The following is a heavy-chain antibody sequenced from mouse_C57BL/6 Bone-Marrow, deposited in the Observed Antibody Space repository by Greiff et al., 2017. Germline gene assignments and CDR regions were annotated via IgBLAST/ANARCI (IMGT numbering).Heavy chain of an antibody. J-gene: IGHJ1*03. CDR3: ARPYYSNYWYFDV. V-gene: IGHV1-55*01. CDR2: IYPGSGST. Sequence: QVQLQQSGAELVKPGASVKMSCKASGYTFTSYWITWVKQRPGQGLEWIGDIYPGSGSTNYNEKFKRKATLTVDTSSSTAYMQLSSLTSEDSAVYYWARPYYSNYWYFDVWGTGTTVTVSS. CDR1: GYTFTSYW. D-gene: IGHD2-5*01.